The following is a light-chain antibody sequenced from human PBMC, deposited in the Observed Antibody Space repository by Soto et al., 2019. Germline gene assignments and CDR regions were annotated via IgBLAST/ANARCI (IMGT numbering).Light chain of an antibody. Sequence: QSALTQPASVSGSPGQSITISCSGTSSDVGGYNYVSWYQQHPSKAPKLMMYEASNRPSGVSNRFSGSKSDNKASLTISGLQAEDEADYYCSPYTSSSPLIFGGGTKLTVL. J-gene: IGLJ2*01. V-gene: IGLV2-14*01. CDR1: SSDVGGYNY. CDR2: EAS. CDR3: SPYTSSSPLI.